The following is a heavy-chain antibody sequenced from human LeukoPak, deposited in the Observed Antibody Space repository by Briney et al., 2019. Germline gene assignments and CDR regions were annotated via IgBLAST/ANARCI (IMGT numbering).Heavy chain of an antibody. J-gene: IGHJ4*02. V-gene: IGHV4-31*03. D-gene: IGHD3-22*01. CDR3: ARSPGDYYDSSGYIDY. CDR2: IYYSGST. CDR1: GGPISSGGYY. Sequence: SETLSLTCTVSGGPISSGGYYWSWIRQHPGKGLEWIGYIYYSGSTYYNPSLKSRVTISVDTSKNQFSLKLSSVAAADTAVYYCARSPGDYYDSSGYIDYWGQGTLVTVSS.